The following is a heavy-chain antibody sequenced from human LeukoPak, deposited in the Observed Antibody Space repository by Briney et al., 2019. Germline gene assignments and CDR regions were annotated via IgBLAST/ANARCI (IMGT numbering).Heavy chain of an antibody. CDR1: GGSISSGGYS. Sequence: SQTLSLTCAVSGGSISSGGYSWSWLRQPPGKGLEWIGYIYYSGSTNYNPSLKSRVTISVDTSKNQFSLKLSSVTAADTAVYYCARAEYSSGSIDYWGQGTLVTVSS. J-gene: IGHJ4*02. V-gene: IGHV4-61*08. D-gene: IGHD6-19*01. CDR2: IYYSGST. CDR3: ARAEYSSGSIDY.